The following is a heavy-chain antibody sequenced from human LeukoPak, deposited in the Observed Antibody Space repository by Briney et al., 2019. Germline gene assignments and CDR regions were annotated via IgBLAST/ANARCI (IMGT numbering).Heavy chain of an antibody. V-gene: IGHV3-23*01. J-gene: IGHJ6*02. CDR1: GFTFSSYA. CDR3: AKGYGSGSYYINYYYGMDV. CDR2: ISGSGGST. Sequence: PGGSLRLSCAASGFTFSSYAMSWVRQARGKGLEWVSAISGSGGSTYYADSVKGRFTISRDNSKNTLYLQMNSLRAEDTAVYYCAKGYGSGSYYINYYYGMDVWGQGTTVTVSS. D-gene: IGHD3-10*01.